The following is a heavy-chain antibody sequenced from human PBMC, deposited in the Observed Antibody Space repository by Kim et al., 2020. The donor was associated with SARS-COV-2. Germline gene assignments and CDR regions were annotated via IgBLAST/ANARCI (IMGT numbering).Heavy chain of an antibody. CDR3: ARVERINYYYSYYMDV. CDR1: GFSSRSFE. V-gene: IGHV3-48*03. CDR2: ISSSGGTI. Sequence: GGSLRLSCVVSGFSSRSFEMNWVRQAPGKGLEWMSYISSSGGTIYYADSVKGRFTVSRDSARNSLSLQMNNLRAEDTAVYYCARVERINYYYSYYMDVRG. J-gene: IGHJ6*03.